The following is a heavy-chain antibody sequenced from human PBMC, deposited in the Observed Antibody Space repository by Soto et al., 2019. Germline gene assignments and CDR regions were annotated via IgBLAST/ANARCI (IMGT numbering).Heavy chain of an antibody. J-gene: IGHJ3*02. CDR3: ARSNWAIAPDFDN. CDR1: GFSFSDYY. CDR2: ISSSSSYT. Sequence: GGSLSLSCAASGFSFSDYYLSWIRQAPGKGLEWVAYISSSSSYTNYADSVKGRSTISRDNTKNSLYQQMNSLRAEDTAVYYSARSNWAIAPDFDNWGQGTMVTVSS. D-gene: IGHD7-27*01. V-gene: IGHV3-11*06.